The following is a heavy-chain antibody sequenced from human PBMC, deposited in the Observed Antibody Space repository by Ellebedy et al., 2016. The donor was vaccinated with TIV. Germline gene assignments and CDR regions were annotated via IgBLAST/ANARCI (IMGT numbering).Heavy chain of an antibody. CDR3: ARRPLTAYYYDSSGYYYEWGGDY. CDR1: GGSISSSYW. J-gene: IGHJ4*02. CDR2: IYHSGST. Sequence: SETLSLTXAVSGGSISSSYWWCWVRQPPGKGLEWIGEIYHSGSTNYNPFLKSRVTISVDKSKNQFSLKLSSVTAADTAVYYCARRPLTAYYYDSSGYYYEWGGDYWGQGTLVTVSS. V-gene: IGHV4-4*02. D-gene: IGHD3-22*01.